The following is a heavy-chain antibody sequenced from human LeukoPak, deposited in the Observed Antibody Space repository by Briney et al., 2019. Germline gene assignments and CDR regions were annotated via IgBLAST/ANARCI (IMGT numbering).Heavy chain of an antibody. V-gene: IGHV4-39*07. D-gene: IGHD3-10*01. CDR1: GGSISSSSYY. CDR3: ARGLWFGDENPPYFDY. Sequence: PSETLSLTYTVSGGSISSSSYYWGWIRQPPGKGLEWIGSIYYSGSTYYTPSLKSRVTISIDTTKNQFSLMLSSVTAADTAVYYCARGLWFGDENPPYFDYWGQGILVTVSS. J-gene: IGHJ4*02. CDR2: IYYSGST.